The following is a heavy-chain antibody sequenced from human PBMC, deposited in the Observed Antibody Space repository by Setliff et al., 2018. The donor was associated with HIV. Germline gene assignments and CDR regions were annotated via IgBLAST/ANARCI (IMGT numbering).Heavy chain of an antibody. Sequence: ASVKVSCKASGYTFTSYDISWVRQAPGQGLEWIGWIYPNTGGTNYAQKFQGRVTMTTDTSTSTAYMELRSLRSDDTAVYYCARGSYYCSPTTCFHNYFDPWGLGTLVTVSS. D-gene: IGHD2-2*01. V-gene: IGHV1-18*01. CDR1: GYTFTSYD. J-gene: IGHJ5*02. CDR2: IYPNTGGT. CDR3: ARGSYYCSPTTCFHNYFDP.